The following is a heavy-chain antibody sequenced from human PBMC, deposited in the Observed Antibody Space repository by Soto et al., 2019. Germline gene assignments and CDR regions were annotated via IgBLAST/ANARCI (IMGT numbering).Heavy chain of an antibody. J-gene: IGHJ4*02. CDR3: ARDYYGSGSYYNGGDFDY. CDR2: ISYDGSNK. Sequence: QVQLVESGGGVVQPGRSLRLSCAASGFTFSSYAMHWVRQAPGKGLEWVAVISYDGSNKYYADSVKGRFTISRDNSKNTLYLQMNSLRAEDTAVYYCARDYYGSGSYYNGGDFDYWGQGTLVTVSS. CDR1: GFTFSSYA. D-gene: IGHD3-10*01. V-gene: IGHV3-30-3*01.